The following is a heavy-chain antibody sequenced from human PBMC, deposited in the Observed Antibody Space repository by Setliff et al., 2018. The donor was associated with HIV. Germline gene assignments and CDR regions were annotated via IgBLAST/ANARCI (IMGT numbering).Heavy chain of an antibody. J-gene: IGHJ4*01. CDR2: ISSRSGST. V-gene: IGHV1-2*06. D-gene: IGHD1-20*01. CDR3: ATTRGITERALEF. Sequence: GASVKVSCKASGYTFTSYYMQWVRQAPGQGLEWVGRISSRSGSTDSAQNFQGRVSLTRDASTNTAYLELSSLTSDDTAFYYCATTRGITERALEFWGQGALVTVSS. CDR1: GYTFTSYY.